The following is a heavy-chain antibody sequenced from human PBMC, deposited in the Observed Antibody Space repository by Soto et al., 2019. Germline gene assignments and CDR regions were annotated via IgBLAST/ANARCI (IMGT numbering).Heavy chain of an antibody. V-gene: IGHV3-74*01. CDR2: INSDGSST. CDR3: ARDIRGIAVAGTPFDY. J-gene: IGHJ4*02. D-gene: IGHD6-19*01. CDR1: GFTFSSYW. Sequence: GGSLRLSCAASGFTFSSYWMHWVRQAPGKGLVWVSRINSDGSSTSYADSVKGRFTISRDNAKNTLYLQMNSLRAEDTAVYYCARDIRGIAVAGTPFDYWGQGTLVTVSS.